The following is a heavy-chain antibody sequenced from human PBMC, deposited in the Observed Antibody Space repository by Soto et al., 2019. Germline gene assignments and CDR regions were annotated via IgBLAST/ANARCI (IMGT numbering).Heavy chain of an antibody. V-gene: IGHV1-18*01. CDR1: GYTFTSYG. Sequence: QVQLVQSGAEVKKPGASVKVSCKASGYTFTSYGISWVRQAPGQGLEWMGGISAYNGNTNYAQKLQGRVPMTTDTSTSTAYTEQRSVSSQDTAVYYCARGSNDFDYWGQGSLVTVSS. CDR3: ARGSNDFDY. D-gene: IGHD4-4*01. CDR2: ISAYNGNT. J-gene: IGHJ4*02.